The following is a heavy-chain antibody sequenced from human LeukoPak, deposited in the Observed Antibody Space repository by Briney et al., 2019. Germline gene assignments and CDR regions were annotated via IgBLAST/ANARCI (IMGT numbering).Heavy chain of an antibody. D-gene: IGHD3-22*01. CDR2: IYGGGST. Sequence: PGGSLRLSCAASGFTLSRNYMSWARHPPGRGLEWGSVIYGGGSTDYPDSVKGRFTISRDNSKNRLYLQMNCRRAEETVVYYCGRDLLFGDYYVSSGYQGYWGQGTLVTVSS. CDR3: GRDLLFGDYYVSSGYQGY. CDR1: GFTLSRNY. J-gene: IGHJ4*02. V-gene: IGHV3-66*01.